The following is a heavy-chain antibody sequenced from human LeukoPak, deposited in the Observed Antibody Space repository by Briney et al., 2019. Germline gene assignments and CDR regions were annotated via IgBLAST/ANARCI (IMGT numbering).Heavy chain of an antibody. CDR2: VNHSGST. D-gene: IGHD6-13*01. J-gene: IGHJ4*02. CDR1: GGSFSDYY. CDR3: AKFSRGIPAAADC. V-gene: IGHV4-34*01. Sequence: SETLSLTCAVYGGSFSDYYWSWIRQPPGKGLEWIGEVNHSGSTNYNPPLKSRVTISVDTSKNQFSLKLTSVTAADTAVYYCAKFSRGIPAAADCWGPGTLVTVSS.